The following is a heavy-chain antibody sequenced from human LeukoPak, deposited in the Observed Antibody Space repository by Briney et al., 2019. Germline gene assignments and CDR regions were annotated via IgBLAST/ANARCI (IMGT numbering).Heavy chain of an antibody. J-gene: IGHJ4*02. D-gene: IGHD1-14*01. CDR2: IYYSGST. Sequence: XKGLEWIGYIYYSGSTYYNPSLKSRVTISVDTSKNQVSLKLSSVTAADTAVYYCASDSGHWGQGTLVTVSS. CDR3: ASDSGH. V-gene: IGHV4-30-4*01.